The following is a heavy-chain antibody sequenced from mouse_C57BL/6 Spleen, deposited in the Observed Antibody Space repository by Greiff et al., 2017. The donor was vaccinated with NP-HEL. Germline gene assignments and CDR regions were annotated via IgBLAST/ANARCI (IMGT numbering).Heavy chain of an antibody. J-gene: IGHJ3*01. D-gene: IGHD1-1*01. Sequence: VQLQQSGPELVKPGASVKLSCKASGYTFTGYWIHWVKQRPGQGLEWIGNINPSNGGTNYNEKFKSKATLTVDKSSSTAYMQLSSRTSEDSAVYYCARLGATVVGWGQRTLVTVSA. CDR2: INPSNGGT. V-gene: IGHV1-53*01. CDR1: GYTFTGYW. CDR3: ARLGATVVG.